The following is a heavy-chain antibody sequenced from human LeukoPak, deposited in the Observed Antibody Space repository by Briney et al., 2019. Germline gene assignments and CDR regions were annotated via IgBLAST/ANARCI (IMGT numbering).Heavy chain of an antibody. CDR3: ATFERISSPSPFDY. D-gene: IGHD2-15*01. J-gene: IGHJ4*02. CDR2: ISSSSSYI. CDR1: GFTFSSYS. Sequence: GGSLRLSCAASGFTFSSYSMNWVRQAPGKGLEWVSSISSSSSYIYYADSVKGRFTISRDNAKNSLYLQMNSLRAEDTAVYYCATFERISSPSPFDYWGQGTLVTVSS. V-gene: IGHV3-21*01.